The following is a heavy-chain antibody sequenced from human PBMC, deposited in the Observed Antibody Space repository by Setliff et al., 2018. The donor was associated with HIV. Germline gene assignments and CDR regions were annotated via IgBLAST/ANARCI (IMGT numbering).Heavy chain of an antibody. CDR3: ATRDCGDDCYFDY. V-gene: IGHV4-34*01. D-gene: IGHD2-21*01. Sequence: SETLSLTCAVYGGSFSGYYWSWIRQPPGKGLEWIGEINHSGSTNYNPSLKSRVTISVDTSKNQFSVRLSSVTAADTAVYYCATRDCGDDCYFDYWGPGTLVTVSS. J-gene: IGHJ4*02. CDR1: GGSFSGYY. CDR2: INHSGST.